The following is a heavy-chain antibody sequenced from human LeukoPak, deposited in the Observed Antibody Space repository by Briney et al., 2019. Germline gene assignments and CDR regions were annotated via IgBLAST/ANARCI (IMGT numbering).Heavy chain of an antibody. J-gene: IGHJ3*02. D-gene: IGHD5-12*01. CDR1: GYTFTSYG. Sequence: ASVKVSCKASGYTFTSYGISWVRQAPGQGLEWMGWISAYNGNTNYAQKLQGRATMTTDTSTSTAYMELRSLRSDDTAVYYCARDLSGLSAFEIWGQGTMVTVSS. CDR3: ARDLSGLSAFEI. V-gene: IGHV1-18*01. CDR2: ISAYNGNT.